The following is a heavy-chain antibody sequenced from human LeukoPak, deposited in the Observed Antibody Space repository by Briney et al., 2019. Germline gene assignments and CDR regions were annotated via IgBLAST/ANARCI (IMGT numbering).Heavy chain of an antibody. J-gene: IGHJ4*02. CDR3: ARDRDSRFDS. D-gene: IGHD3-22*01. CDR2: IYPADSDT. V-gene: IGHV5-51*01. CDR1: GFSFTSNW. Sequence: GESLKISCKGSGFSFTSNWIGWVRQMPGKGLEWMGIIYPADSDTRYSPSFQGQVTISADTSINTAYLQWTSLKASDTAMYYCARDRDSRFDSWGQGTLVTVSS.